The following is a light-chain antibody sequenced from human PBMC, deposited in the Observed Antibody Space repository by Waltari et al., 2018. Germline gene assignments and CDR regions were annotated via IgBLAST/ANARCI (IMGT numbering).Light chain of an antibody. J-gene: IGLJ3*02. CDR3: AAWDDSLNGPV. CDR2: SNN. V-gene: IGLV1-44*01. Sequence: QPVLTQPPSAAGTPGQRGPTPFSGSNSKTRSHNVNWYQPLPGTAPKLHIYSNNQRPSGVPDRFSGSKSGTSASLAISGLQSEDEADYYCAAWDDSLNGPVFGGGTKLTVL. CDR1: NSKTRSHN.